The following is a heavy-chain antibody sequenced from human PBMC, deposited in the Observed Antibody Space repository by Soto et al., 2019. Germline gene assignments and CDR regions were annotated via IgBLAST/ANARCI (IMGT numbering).Heavy chain of an antibody. J-gene: IGHJ5*02. D-gene: IGHD2-21*01. CDR1: GAALNSGNYY. CDR3: ARLRIATNNYKWFDP. V-gene: IGHV4-31*03. CDR2: IYVTGAV. Sequence: ASETLSLTCSVSGAALNSGNYYWSWIRQVPGKGLEWIGHIYVTGAVDYNPSLRDRITISQDTSERQFSLNLRLVTAADTAVYYCARLRIATNNYKWFDPWGQGALVTVSS.